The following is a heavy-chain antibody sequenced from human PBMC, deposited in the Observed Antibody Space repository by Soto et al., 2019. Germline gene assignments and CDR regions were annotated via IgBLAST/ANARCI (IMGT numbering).Heavy chain of an antibody. CDR2: IYYSGST. V-gene: IGHV4-39*01. CDR1: GGSISSSSYY. CDR3: ARTAPGGPHFDY. Sequence: PSETLSLTCTVSGGSISSSSYYWGWIRQPPGKGLEWIGSIYYSGSTYYNPSLKSRVTISVDTSKNQFSLKLSSVTAADTAVYYCARTAPGGPHFDYWGQGTLVTVSS. D-gene: IGHD3-10*01. J-gene: IGHJ4*02.